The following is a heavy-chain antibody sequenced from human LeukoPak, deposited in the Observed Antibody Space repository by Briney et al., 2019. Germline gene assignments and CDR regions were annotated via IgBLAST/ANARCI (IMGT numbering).Heavy chain of an antibody. CDR3: ATVAPRGWYFDL. V-gene: IGHV1-24*01. CDR1: GYTLTELS. J-gene: IGHJ2*01. D-gene: IGHD3-16*01. CDR2: FDPEDGET. Sequence: ASVRVSCTVSGYTLTELSMHWVRQAPGKGLEWMGGFDPEDGETIYAQKFQGRVTMTEDTSTDTAYMELSSLRSEDTAVYYCATVAPRGWYFDLWGRGTLVTVSS.